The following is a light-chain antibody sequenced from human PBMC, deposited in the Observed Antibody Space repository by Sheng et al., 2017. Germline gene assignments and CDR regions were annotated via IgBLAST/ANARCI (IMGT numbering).Light chain of an antibody. CDR3: QHYGSSPLYI. CDR1: QSLSSNY. V-gene: IGKV3-20*01. Sequence: EIVLTQSPGTLSLSPGERATLSCRASQSLSSNYLAWYHQKPGQAPRLLIYRTSSRATGIPDRFSGSGSGTDFTLTISRLEPEDFAVYYCQHYGSSPLYIFGQGTKLEIK. J-gene: IGKJ2*01. CDR2: RTS.